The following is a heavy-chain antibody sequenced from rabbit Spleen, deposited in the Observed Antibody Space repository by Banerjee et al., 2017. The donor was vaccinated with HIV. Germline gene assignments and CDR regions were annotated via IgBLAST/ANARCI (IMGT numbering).Heavy chain of an antibody. CDR3: ARDPTNYNTPSYFDL. CDR1: GIDFTNYY. V-gene: IGHV1S45*01. J-gene: IGHJ4*01. Sequence: QEQLTETGGGLVQPGGSLTLSCKAAGIDFTNYYISWVRQAPGKGLEWIACIYTGDGNTYYASWAKGRFTISKTSSTTVTLQMTSLTAADTATYFCARDPTNYNTPSYFDLWGQGTLVTVS. CDR2: IYTGDGNT. D-gene: IGHD7-1*01.